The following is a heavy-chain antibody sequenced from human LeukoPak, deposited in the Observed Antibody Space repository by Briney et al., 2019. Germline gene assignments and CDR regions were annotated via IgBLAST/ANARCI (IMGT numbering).Heavy chain of an antibody. CDR1: GFTFSSYS. CDR2: ISSSSSYI. CDR3: ARGGPMYYYGSGPPGNNWFDP. J-gene: IGHJ5*02. Sequence: GGSLRLSCAASGFTFSSYSMNWVRQAPGKGLEWVSSISSSSSYIYYADSVKGRFTISRDNAKNSLYLQMNSLRAEDTAVYYCARGGPMYYYGSGPPGNNWFDPWGQGTLVTVSS. V-gene: IGHV3-21*01. D-gene: IGHD3-10*01.